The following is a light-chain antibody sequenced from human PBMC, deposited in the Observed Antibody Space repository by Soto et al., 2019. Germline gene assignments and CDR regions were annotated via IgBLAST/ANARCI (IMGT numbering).Light chain of an antibody. CDR1: QSVLFRSNNKNS. CDR2: WAS. Sequence: DIVMTQSPDSLAVSLGERATINCKSSQSVLFRSNNKNSLSWFQQKPGQPPKVLIYWASIRDSGVPERFSGRGSGKDFTLNLDDPQAEDLAVYYCQEYYGTPYTFGQGTQLEIK. CDR3: QEYYGTPYT. V-gene: IGKV4-1*01. J-gene: IGKJ2*01.